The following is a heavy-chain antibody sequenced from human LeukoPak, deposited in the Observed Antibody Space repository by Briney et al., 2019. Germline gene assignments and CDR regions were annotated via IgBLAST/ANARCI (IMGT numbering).Heavy chain of an antibody. V-gene: IGHV3-30*03. CDR3: ARAEENYDSSGYYSWSLDS. CDR1: GFTFSSYG. CDR2: ISYDGTYK. Sequence: GGSLRLSCAASGFTFSSYGMHWVRQAPGKGLEWMSVISYDGTYKYYADSVKGRFTISRDNSRNTLYLQMNSLRTEDTAVYFCARAEENYDSSGYYSWSLDSWGQGTLVTVSS. J-gene: IGHJ4*02. D-gene: IGHD3-22*01.